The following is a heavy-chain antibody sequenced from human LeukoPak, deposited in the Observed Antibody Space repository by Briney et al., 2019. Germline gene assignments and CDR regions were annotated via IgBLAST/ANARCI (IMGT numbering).Heavy chain of an antibody. CDR3: AREDLNYFDY. D-gene: IGHD3/OR15-3a*01. Sequence: SETLSLTCTVSGGSISSSSYYWGWIRQPPGKGLEWIGEINHSGSTNYNPSLKSRVTISVDTSKNQFSLKLSSVTAADTAVYYCAREDLNYFDYWGQGTLVTVSS. J-gene: IGHJ4*02. CDR2: INHSGST. V-gene: IGHV4-39*07. CDR1: GGSISSSSYY.